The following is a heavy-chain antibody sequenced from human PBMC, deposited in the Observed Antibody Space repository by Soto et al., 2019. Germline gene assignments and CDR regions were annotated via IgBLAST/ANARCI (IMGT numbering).Heavy chain of an antibody. CDR3: ARDIIAVAGNYFDY. J-gene: IGHJ4*01. Sequence: WETLSLTCTVSGGSASSGSYYWSWIRQPPGKGLEWMGYIYYSGSTNYNPSLKSRVTISVDTSKNQFSLKRSSVTAADTALYYCARDIIAVAGNYFDYWGQGTVVTVSS. CDR1: GGSASSGSYY. CDR2: IYYSGST. V-gene: IGHV4-61*01. D-gene: IGHD6-19*01.